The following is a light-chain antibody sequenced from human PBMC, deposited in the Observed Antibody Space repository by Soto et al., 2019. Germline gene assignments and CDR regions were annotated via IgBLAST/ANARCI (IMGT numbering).Light chain of an antibody. Sequence: ILMTQTPLSLCVSPGQPASISCKSSQSFRQSDENSYLYWYLQKPGQPPQLLIYAASNRFSVVPDRFSGSGSGTDFTLKISRVEAEDVGVYYCMQSRELPRTFGQGTKVDIK. J-gene: IGKJ1*01. CDR2: AAS. CDR1: QSFRQSDENSY. CDR3: MQSRELPRT. V-gene: IGKV2D-29*01.